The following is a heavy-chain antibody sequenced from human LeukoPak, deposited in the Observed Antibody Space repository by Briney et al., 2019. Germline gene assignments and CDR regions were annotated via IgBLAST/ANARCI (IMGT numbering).Heavy chain of an antibody. V-gene: IGHV1-69*13. CDR2: IIPIFGTA. CDR1: GGTFSSYA. CDR3: ARAEVIAVAGFGNFDY. J-gene: IGHJ4*02. Sequence: GASVKVSCRASGGTFSSYAINWVRQAPGRGLEWMGGIIPIFGTANYAQKFQGRVTITADESTGTAYMELSSLRSEDTAVYYCARAEVIAVAGFGNFDYWGQGTLVTVSS. D-gene: IGHD6-19*01.